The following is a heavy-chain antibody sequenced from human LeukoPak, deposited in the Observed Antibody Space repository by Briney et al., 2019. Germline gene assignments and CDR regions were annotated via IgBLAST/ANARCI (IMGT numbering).Heavy chain of an antibody. Sequence: GGSLRLSCAASGFTVSSNYMSWVRQAPGKGLEWVSVIYSGGSTYYADSVKGRFTISRDNSKNTLYLQMNSLRAEDTAVYYCARGRRNTAMVYFFDYWGQGTLVTVSS. V-gene: IGHV3-53*01. CDR2: IYSGGST. J-gene: IGHJ4*02. D-gene: IGHD5-18*01. CDR3: ARGRRNTAMVYFFDY. CDR1: GFTVSSNY.